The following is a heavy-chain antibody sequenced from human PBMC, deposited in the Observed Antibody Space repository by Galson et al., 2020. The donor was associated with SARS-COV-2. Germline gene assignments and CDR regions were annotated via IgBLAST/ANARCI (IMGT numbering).Heavy chain of an antibody. J-gene: IGHJ4*01. CDR3: ASNAYCGGDCYEYYLEY. CDR2: ISYDGSNE. Sequence: GGSLRLSCAASGFTFSSYAMHWVRQAPGKGLEWVTVISYDGSNEYYADSVKGRFTISRDNSKNTLYLQMNSLRADDTAVYYCASNAYCGGDCYEYYLEYWGHGTLVTVSS. CDR1: GFTFSSYA. D-gene: IGHD2-21*02. V-gene: IGHV3-30*01.